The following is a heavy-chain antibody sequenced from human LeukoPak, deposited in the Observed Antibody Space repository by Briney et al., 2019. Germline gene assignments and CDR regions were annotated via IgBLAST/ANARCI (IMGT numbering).Heavy chain of an antibody. J-gene: IGHJ6*02. Sequence: SGESLIISCKGSGYGFIDYWIDWLRQMPGKGLEWMGLIFTGDFDIKYSPSIHGHVTISAANSISSVYLQWSSLKASDTVMYYCVRYGLKGCRDSRCFASFYYYGPDVWGQGSTVTVSS. D-gene: IGHD6-13*01. CDR1: GYGFIDYW. CDR3: VRYGLKGCRDSRCFASFYYYGPDV. CDR2: IFTGDFDI. V-gene: IGHV5-51*01.